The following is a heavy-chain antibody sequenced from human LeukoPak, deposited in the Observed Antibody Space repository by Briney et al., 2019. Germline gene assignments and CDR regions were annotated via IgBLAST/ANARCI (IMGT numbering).Heavy chain of an antibody. D-gene: IGHD1-14*01. J-gene: IGHJ4*02. CDR3: ARSPRGGTKTYFDY. Sequence: SETLSLTCTVSGGPISNYYWSWIRQPPGKGLEWIGYIYYSGSTNYNPSLKSRVTISVDTSKNQFSLRLSSVTAAGTAVYYCARSPRGGTKTYFDYWGQGTLVTVSP. CDR1: GGPISNYY. V-gene: IGHV4-59*01. CDR2: IYYSGST.